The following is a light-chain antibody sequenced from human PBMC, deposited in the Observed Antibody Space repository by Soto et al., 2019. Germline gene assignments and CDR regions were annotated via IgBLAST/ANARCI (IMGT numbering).Light chain of an antibody. V-gene: IGLV2-8*01. Sequence: QSALTQPPSASGSPGQSVSIACSGTSSDVGGYNYVSWYQQQPGKAPKLMIYDVNKRPSGVPDRFSGSKSGNTASLTVSGLQPEDEAAYYCSSYAGSNNVVFGTGTKLTVL. J-gene: IGLJ1*01. CDR3: SSYAGSNNVV. CDR1: SSDVGGYNY. CDR2: DVN.